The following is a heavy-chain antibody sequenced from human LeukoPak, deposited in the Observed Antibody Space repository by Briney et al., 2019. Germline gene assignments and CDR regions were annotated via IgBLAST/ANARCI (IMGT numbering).Heavy chain of an antibody. Sequence: SETLSLTCAVYGGSLSGYYWSWIRQPPGKGLEWIGEINHSGSTNYNPSLKSRVTISVDTSKNQFSLKLSSVTAADTAVYYCARLMVRGVRYYYYYMDVWGKGTTVTISS. V-gene: IGHV4-34*01. CDR2: INHSGST. CDR3: ARLMVRGVRYYYYYMDV. D-gene: IGHD3-10*01. J-gene: IGHJ6*03. CDR1: GGSLSGYY.